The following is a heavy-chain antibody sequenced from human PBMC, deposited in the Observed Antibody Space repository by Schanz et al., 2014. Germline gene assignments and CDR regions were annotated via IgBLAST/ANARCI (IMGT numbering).Heavy chain of an antibody. CDR3: ARIGGSVFDY. J-gene: IGHJ4*02. Sequence: EVQLVESGGGVVQPGRSLRLSCAASGFTFSSYGMHWVRQVPGKGLEWVSRINWSDGGSTGYADSVRGRFTISRDNAKNSLYLQMNSLRAEDTAVYYCARIGGSVFDYWAQGTLVTVSS. V-gene: IGHV3-20*04. CDR2: INWSDGGST. CDR1: GFTFSSYG. D-gene: IGHD3-10*01.